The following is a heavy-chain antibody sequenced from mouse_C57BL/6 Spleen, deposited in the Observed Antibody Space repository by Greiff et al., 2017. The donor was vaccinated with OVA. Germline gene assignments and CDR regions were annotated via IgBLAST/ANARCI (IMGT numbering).Heavy chain of an antibody. CDR2: ISYDGSN. J-gene: IGHJ3*01. CDR1: GYSITSGYY. V-gene: IGHV3-6*01. Sequence: EVKLVEPGPGLVKPSQSLSLTCSVSGYSITSGYYRNWMRQSPGNNLEWMGNISYDGSNNYNPTLKNRISFTRDTSKNQSFLKLISVTAEDAASYYSARDDDYAWFAYWGQGTLVTVSA. CDR3: ARDDDYAWFAY. D-gene: IGHD2-4*01.